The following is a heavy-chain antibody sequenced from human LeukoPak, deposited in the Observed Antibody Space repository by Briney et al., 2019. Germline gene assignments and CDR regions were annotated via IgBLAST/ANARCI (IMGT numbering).Heavy chain of an antibody. J-gene: IGHJ6*02. CDR1: GFTLSNHW. CDR3: AKNNGMAA. Sequence: PGGSQRLSCAASGFTLSNHWMTWVRQVPGRGPEWVANVNRDGSETYYLDSVKGRFTISKDNAKNSLYLQMNSLRAEDTALYHCAKNNGMAAWGQGTTVIVSS. V-gene: IGHV3-7*03. CDR2: VNRDGSET.